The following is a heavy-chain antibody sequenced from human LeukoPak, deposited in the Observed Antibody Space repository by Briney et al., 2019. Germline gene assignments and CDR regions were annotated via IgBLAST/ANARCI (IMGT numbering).Heavy chain of an antibody. Sequence: GESLKISCKISGYRLTNNWIGWVRQVPGKGVEWMGIIYPGDSDTRYSPSFQGQVTISADKSISTAYLQWSSLKASDTAMYYCARVTGYDFWSGYPNHMDVWGKGTTVTVSS. J-gene: IGHJ6*03. CDR3: ARVTGYDFWSGYPNHMDV. CDR1: GYRLTNNW. CDR2: IYPGDSDT. D-gene: IGHD3-3*01. V-gene: IGHV5-51*01.